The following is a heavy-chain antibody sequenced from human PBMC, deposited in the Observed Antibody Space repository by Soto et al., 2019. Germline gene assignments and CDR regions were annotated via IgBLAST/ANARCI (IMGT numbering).Heavy chain of an antibody. CDR1: GFTFGSYA. V-gene: IGHV3-23*01. Sequence: GGSLRLSCAASGFTFGSYAMIWVRQAPGKGLVWVSTISSSGDSAYYADSVKGRFTVSRDNSMNTLYMRMNSLRAEDTAVYYCAKSDTALSYGFDPWGQGTVVTVSS. CDR3: AKSDTALSYGFDP. J-gene: IGHJ5*02. D-gene: IGHD5-18*01. CDR2: ISSSGDSA.